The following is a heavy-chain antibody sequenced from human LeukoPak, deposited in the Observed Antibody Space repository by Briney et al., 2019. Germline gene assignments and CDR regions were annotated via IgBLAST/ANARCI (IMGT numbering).Heavy chain of an antibody. CDR1: GFTLSTYW. D-gene: IGHD2-2*01. J-gene: IGHJ4*02. CDR2: INSDGSAT. Sequence: WGSLRLSCVASGFTLSTYWMHWVRQAPGKGLVWVSRINSDGSATSYADSVKRRFTIFRDNAKNTLYLQMNSLRAEETAAYYCARVSSYCSSISCNEPLGYWGKGTLVTVST. V-gene: IGHV3-74*01. CDR3: ARVSSYCSSISCNEPLGY.